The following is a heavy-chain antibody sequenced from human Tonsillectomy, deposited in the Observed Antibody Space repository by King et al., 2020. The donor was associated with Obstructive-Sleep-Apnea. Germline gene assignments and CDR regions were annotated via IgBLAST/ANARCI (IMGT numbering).Heavy chain of an antibody. D-gene: IGHD3-10*01. V-gene: IGHV4-39*01. CDR1: GGSISSSSYY. Sequence: QLQESGPGLVKPSETLSLTCTVSGGSISSSSYYWGWIRQPPGKGLEWIGSIYYSGSTYYNPSLKSRVTISVDTSKNQFSLKLSSVTAADTAVYYCARPVTMVRGVISWYFDLWGRGTLVTVSS. CDR2: IYYSGST. J-gene: IGHJ2*01. CDR3: ARPVTMVRGVISWYFDL.